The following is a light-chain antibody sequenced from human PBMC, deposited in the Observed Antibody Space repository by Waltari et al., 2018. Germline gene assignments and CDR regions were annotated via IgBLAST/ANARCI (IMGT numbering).Light chain of an antibody. J-gene: IGKJ4*01. Sequence: DIQLTQSPSFMSASVGDSVTITCRASQAINNYLAWYKQKPGKAPALLIYAVSTLRGGVPSRFSGSGSGTEFSLTIRSLQPEDFATYFCQHLNTFGGGTKVEIK. CDR3: QHLNT. CDR2: AVS. V-gene: IGKV1-9*01. CDR1: QAINNY.